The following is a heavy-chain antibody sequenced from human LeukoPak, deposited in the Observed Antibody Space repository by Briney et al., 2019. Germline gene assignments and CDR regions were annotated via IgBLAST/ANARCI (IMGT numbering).Heavy chain of an antibody. CDR3: ARREGIAARPSADY. Sequence: ASVKVSCKASGYTFTGYYMHWVRQAPGQGLEWMGWINPNSGGTNYAQKFQGRVTMTRDTSIGTAYMELSRLRSDDTAVYYCARREGIAARPSADYWGQGTLVTVSS. V-gene: IGHV1-2*02. CDR1: GYTFTGYY. D-gene: IGHD6-6*01. CDR2: INPNSGGT. J-gene: IGHJ4*02.